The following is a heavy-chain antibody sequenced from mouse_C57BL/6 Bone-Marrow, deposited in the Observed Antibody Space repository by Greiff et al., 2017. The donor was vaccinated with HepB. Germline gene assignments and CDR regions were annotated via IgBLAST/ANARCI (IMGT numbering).Heavy chain of an antibody. V-gene: IGHV1-42*01. Sequence: EVKLVESGPELVKPGASVKISCKASGYSFTGYYMNWVKQSPEKSLEWIGEINPSTGGTTYNQKFKAKATLTVDKSSSTAYMQLKSLTSEDSAVYYCAIRYGYAMDYWGQGTSVTVSS. J-gene: IGHJ4*01. D-gene: IGHD1-1*01. CDR3: AIRYGYAMDY. CDR2: INPSTGGT. CDR1: GYSFTGYY.